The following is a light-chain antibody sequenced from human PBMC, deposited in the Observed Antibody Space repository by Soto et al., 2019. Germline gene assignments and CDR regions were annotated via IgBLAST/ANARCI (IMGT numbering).Light chain of an antibody. J-gene: IGKJ5*01. Sequence: EIVLTQSPATLSLSPGERATLSCRASQSISRYLAWYQQKPGQAPRLLIYDASNRATAIPARFSGSGSGTDFTLTISSLEPEDFAFYYCQQRTNWPIPFGQGTRLE. CDR1: QSISRY. CDR3: QQRTNWPIP. CDR2: DAS. V-gene: IGKV3-11*01.